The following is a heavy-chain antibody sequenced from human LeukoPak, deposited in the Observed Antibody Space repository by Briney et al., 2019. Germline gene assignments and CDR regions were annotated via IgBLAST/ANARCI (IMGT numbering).Heavy chain of an antibody. CDR1: GYTFTGYY. Sequence: ASVKVSCKASGYTFTGYYMHWVRQAPGQGLEWMGWINPNSGDTNYAQHFQGRVTMTRDTSISTAYMELRSLKSDDTAVYYCASLKNYYDSSGYLVTDAFDIWGQGTMVTVSS. V-gene: IGHV1-2*02. CDR3: ASLKNYYDSSGYLVTDAFDI. CDR2: INPNSGDT. D-gene: IGHD3-22*01. J-gene: IGHJ3*02.